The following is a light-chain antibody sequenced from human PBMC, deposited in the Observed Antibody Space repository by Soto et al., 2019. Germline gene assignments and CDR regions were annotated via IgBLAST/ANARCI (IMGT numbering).Light chain of an antibody. CDR3: CSYAGSSTPYV. Sequence: QSGLTQHASGCGSPGQSITISCTGTSSDVGSYNLVSWYQQHPGKAPKLMICEGSKRPSGVSNRFSGSKSGNTASLTISGLQAEDEADYFCCSYAGSSTPYVFGTGTKVTVL. J-gene: IGLJ1*01. CDR1: SSDVGSYNL. CDR2: EGS. V-gene: IGLV2-23*01.